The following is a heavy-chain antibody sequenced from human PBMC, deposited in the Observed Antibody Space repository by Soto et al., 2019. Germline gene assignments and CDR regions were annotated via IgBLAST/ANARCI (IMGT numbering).Heavy chain of an antibody. CDR1: GGSISSYY. CDR3: ARDLGVRGVIMGPDYYYGMDV. CDR2: IYHSGST. D-gene: IGHD3-10*01. Sequence: KSSETLSLTCTVSGGSISSYYWSWIRQPPGKGLEWIGYIYHSGSTNYNPSLKSRVTISVDTSKNQFSLKLSSVTAADTAVYYCARDLGVRGVIMGPDYYYGMDVWGQGTTVTVSS. J-gene: IGHJ6*02. V-gene: IGHV4-59*01.